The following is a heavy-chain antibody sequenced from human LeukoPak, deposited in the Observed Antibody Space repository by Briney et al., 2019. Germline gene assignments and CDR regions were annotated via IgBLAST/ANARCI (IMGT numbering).Heavy chain of an antibody. CDR3: ARRYSSGWYGGYFQH. CDR1: GGSFSGYY. CDR2: INHSGST. J-gene: IGHJ1*01. V-gene: IGHV4-34*01. Sequence: SETPSLTCAVYGGSFSGYYWSWIRQPPGKGLEWIGEINHSGSTNYNPSLKSRVTISVDTSKNQFSLKLSSVTAADTAVYYCARRYSSGWYGGYFQHWGQGTLVTVSS. D-gene: IGHD6-19*01.